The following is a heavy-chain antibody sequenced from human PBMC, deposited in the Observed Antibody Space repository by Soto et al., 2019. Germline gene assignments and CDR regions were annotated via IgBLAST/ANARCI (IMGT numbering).Heavy chain of an antibody. J-gene: IGHJ4*02. D-gene: IGHD2-15*01. CDR1: GFTFSSYA. Sequence: EVQLLESGGGLVQPGGSLRLSCAASGFTFSSYAMSWVRQAPGKGLEWVSAISGSGDSTYYADSVKGRFTISRDNSKNTLYLQMNSLRAGDTAIYYCAKSPSVFWVHCSGGTCYSMPDYWGQGTLVTVSS. CDR3: AKSPSVFWVHCSGGTCYSMPDY. V-gene: IGHV3-23*01. CDR2: ISGSGDST.